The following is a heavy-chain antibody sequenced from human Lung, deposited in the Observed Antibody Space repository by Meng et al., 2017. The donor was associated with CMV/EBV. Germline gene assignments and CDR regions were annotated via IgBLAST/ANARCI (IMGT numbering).Heavy chain of an antibody. J-gene: IGHJ4*02. D-gene: IGHD1-26*01. CDR2: ISSADDSQ. V-gene: IGHV3-30*18. Sequence: FPFCSSGMHWLRQAPGKWLEWVAVISSADDSQYSTTSVRGRFTISRDNSKNTLYLQMTSLRPEDTAIYYCAKDQLGSYWRPDWYYFHSWGQGTLVTVSS. CDR1: FPFCSSG. CDR3: AKDQLGSYWRPDWYYFHS.